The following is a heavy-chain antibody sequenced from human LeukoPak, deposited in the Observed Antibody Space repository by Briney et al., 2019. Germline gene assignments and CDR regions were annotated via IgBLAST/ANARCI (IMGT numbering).Heavy chain of an antibody. CDR3: ARVKSGGSGYLPRHYFDY. J-gene: IGHJ4*02. V-gene: IGHV4-31*03. CDR1: GGSISSGGYY. D-gene: IGHD3-22*01. Sequence: SQTLSLTCTVSGGSISSGGYYWSWIRQHPGKGLEWIGYIYHSGSTYYNPSLKSRVTISVDRSKNQFSLKLSSVTAADTAVYYCARVKSGGSGYLPRHYFDYWGQGTLVTVSS. CDR2: IYHSGST.